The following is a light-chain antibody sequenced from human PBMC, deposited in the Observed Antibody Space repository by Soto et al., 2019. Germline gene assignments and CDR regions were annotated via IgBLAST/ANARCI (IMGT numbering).Light chain of an antibody. J-gene: IGKJ5*01. CDR3: HQYVSWPIT. CDR2: GAS. CDR1: QSVSSSY. V-gene: IGKV3-20*01. Sequence: QCPGTLSEYTGERATXSCRASQSVSSSYLAWYQQKPGQAPRLLSYGASIRATGIPDRFSGSGSGTDFTLTISRLEAEDFAVYYCHQYVSWPITFAQRTRLEIK.